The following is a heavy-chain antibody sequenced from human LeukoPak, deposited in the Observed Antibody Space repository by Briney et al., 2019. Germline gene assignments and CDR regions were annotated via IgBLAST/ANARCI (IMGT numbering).Heavy chain of an antibody. CDR2: IIPILGIA. CDR1: GGTFSSYA. Sequence: ASVKVSCKASGGTFSSYAISWVRQAPGQGLEWMGRIIPILGIANYAQKFQGRVTITADKSTSTAYMELSSLRFEDTAVYYCASYQINYGGRDAFDIWGQGTMVTVSS. J-gene: IGHJ3*02. CDR3: ASYQINYGGRDAFDI. V-gene: IGHV1-69*04. D-gene: IGHD4-23*01.